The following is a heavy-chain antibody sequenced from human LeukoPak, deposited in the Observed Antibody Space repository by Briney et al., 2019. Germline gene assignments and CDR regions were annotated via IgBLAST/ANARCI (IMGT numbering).Heavy chain of an antibody. V-gene: IGHV2-5*02. CDR1: GFSLGTRGVG. D-gene: IGHD3-9*01. Sequence: ESGPTLVHPTPALTLTRTFSGFSLGTRGVGVGWIRQPPVKALEWLALIYWDDDKRYSPSQKSRLTITKDTSKNQVVLTMTNMDPVDTATYYCAHRSHVLRYFDWLFDFDYWGQGTLVTVSS. CDR3: AHRSHVLRYFDWLFDFDY. J-gene: IGHJ4*02. CDR2: IYWDDDK.